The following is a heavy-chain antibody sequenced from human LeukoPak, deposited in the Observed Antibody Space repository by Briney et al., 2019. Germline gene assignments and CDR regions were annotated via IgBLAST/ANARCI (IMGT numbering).Heavy chain of an antibody. J-gene: IGHJ4*02. CDR3: AKHDSTWYSVDY. Sequence: PGGSLRLSCAASGFTFSKHAMSWVRQAPGKGLEWVSAITGSGGDTYYAGSVKGRFTISRDNPKNTLYLQMSSLRAEDTAVYYCAKHDSTWYSVDYWGQGTLVTVSS. V-gene: IGHV3-23*01. CDR2: ITGSGGDT. D-gene: IGHD6-13*01. CDR1: GFTFSKHA.